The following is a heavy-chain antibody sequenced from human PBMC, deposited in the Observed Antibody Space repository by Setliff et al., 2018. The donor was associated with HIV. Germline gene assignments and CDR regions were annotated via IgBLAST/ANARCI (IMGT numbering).Heavy chain of an antibody. Sequence: KSSETLSLTCAVYGETFNDYFWTWIRQSPGKGLEWIGELNHSGDINQNPSLKSGFTLSVDTSKKQFSLKLSSVSAADTAVYYCARGSDLAARVYFDYWGQGTLVTVSS. CDR2: LNHSGDI. V-gene: IGHV4-34*01. CDR3: ARGSDLAARVYFDY. CDR1: GETFNDYF. J-gene: IGHJ4*02. D-gene: IGHD6-6*01.